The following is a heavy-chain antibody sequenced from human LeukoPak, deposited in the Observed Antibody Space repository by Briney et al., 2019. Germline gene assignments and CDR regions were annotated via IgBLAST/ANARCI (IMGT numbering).Heavy chain of an antibody. Sequence: GGSLRLSCAASGFTFSSYSMNWVRQAPGKGLEWVSSISSSSSSYIYYADSVKGRFTISRDNAKNSLYLQMNSLRAEDTAVYYCARDRIAARPFYMDVWGKGTTVTVSS. D-gene: IGHD6-6*01. CDR1: GFTFSSYS. CDR3: ARDRIAARPFYMDV. J-gene: IGHJ6*03. CDR2: ISSSSSSYI. V-gene: IGHV3-21*01.